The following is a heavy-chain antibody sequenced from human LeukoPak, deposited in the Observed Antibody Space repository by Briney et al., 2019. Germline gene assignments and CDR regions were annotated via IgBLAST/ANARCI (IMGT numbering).Heavy chain of an antibody. D-gene: IGHD2-2*01. CDR3: AKELGHALPFDY. J-gene: IGHJ4*02. CDR1: GFTVSSNY. CDR2: IYSGGST. V-gene: IGHV3-53*01. Sequence: GGSLRLSCAASGFTVSSNYMSWVRQAPGKGLEWVSVIYSGGSTYYADSVKGRFTISRDSSKNMLYLEMNSLRDEDTAIYYCAKELGHALPFDYWGQGTLVTVSS.